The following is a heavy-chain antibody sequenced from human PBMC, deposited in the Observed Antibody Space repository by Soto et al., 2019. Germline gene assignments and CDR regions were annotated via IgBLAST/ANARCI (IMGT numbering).Heavy chain of an antibody. D-gene: IGHD6-19*01. Sequence: QLQLQESGPGLVKPSETLSLTCTVSGGSISSSSYYWGWIRQPPGKGLEWIGSIYYSGSTYYNPSLKSRVTISVDTSKNQFSLKLSSVTAADTAVYYCAGRTGARWLGGMDVWGQGTTVTVSS. J-gene: IGHJ6*02. V-gene: IGHV4-39*01. CDR3: AGRTGARWLGGMDV. CDR2: IYYSGST. CDR1: GGSISSSSYY.